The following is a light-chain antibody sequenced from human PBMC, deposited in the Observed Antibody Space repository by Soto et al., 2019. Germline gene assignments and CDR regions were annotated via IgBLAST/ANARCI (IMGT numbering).Light chain of an antibody. V-gene: IGKV3-15*01. CDR1: QNIYSN. Sequence: IMMTQSPASLSVSPGERATLSCRASQNIYSNIAWYQQRPGQAPRLLIYRASTRATGVPARFSGSGSGTEFTLTISSLQSEDFAVYSCQQRSSWPFTFGPGTKVDIK. J-gene: IGKJ3*01. CDR2: RAS. CDR3: QQRSSWPFT.